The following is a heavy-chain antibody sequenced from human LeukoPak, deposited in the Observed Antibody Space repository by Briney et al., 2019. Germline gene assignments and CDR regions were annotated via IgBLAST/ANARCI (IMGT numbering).Heavy chain of an antibody. J-gene: IGHJ5*02. CDR3: AKDGGSSGEDWFDP. V-gene: IGHV3-23*01. Sequence: GGSLRLSCAASGFTFSSYEMNWVRQAPGKGLEWVSGISGSGGSTYYADSVKGRFTMSRDNSKNTLYLQMNSLRAEDTAIYYCAKDGGSSGEDWFDPWGQGTLVTVSS. CDR2: ISGSGGST. D-gene: IGHD2-15*01. CDR1: GFTFSSYE.